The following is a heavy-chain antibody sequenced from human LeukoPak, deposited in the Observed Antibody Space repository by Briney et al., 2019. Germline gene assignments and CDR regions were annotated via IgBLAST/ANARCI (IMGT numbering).Heavy chain of an antibody. V-gene: IGHV3-21*01. CDR1: GFTFSSYS. J-gene: IGHJ6*02. D-gene: IGHD1-26*01. CDR2: ISSSSYI. CDR3: ARDKWEPTERWGYYYGMDV. Sequence: GGSLRLSCAASGFTFSSYSMNWVRQAPGKGLEWVSSISSSSYIYYADSVKGRFTISRDNAKNSLYLQMNSLRAEDTAVYYCARDKWEPTERWGYYYGMDVWGQGTTVTVSS.